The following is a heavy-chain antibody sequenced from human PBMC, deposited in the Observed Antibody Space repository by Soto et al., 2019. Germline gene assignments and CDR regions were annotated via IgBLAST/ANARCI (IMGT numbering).Heavy chain of an antibody. CDR1: GFTFSSYS. D-gene: IGHD4-17*01. V-gene: IGHV3-48*02. CDR3: ARDKVMTTVNDYYYGMDV. J-gene: IGHJ6*02. CDR2: ISSSSSTI. Sequence: GGSLRLSCAASGFTFSSYSMNWVRQAPGKGLEWVSYISSSSSTIYYADSVKGRFTISRDNAKNSLYLQMNSLRDEDTAVYYCARDKVMTTVNDYYYGMDVWGQGTTVTVSS.